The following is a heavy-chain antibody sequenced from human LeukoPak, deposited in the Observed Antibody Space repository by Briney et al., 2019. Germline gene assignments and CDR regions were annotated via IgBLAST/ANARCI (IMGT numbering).Heavy chain of an antibody. CDR1: GVTLSNYA. Sequence: GGSLRLSCVASGVTLSNYAMSWVRQAPGKGLVWVSHINSDGSWTSYADSVKGRFTISKDNAKNTVYLQMNSLRAEDTAVYYCVSFYETYWGRGILVTVSS. D-gene: IGHD2/OR15-2a*01. CDR3: VSFYETY. V-gene: IGHV3-74*01. J-gene: IGHJ4*02. CDR2: INSDGSWT.